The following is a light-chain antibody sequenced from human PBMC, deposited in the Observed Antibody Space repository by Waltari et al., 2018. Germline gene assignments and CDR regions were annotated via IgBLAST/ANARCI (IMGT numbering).Light chain of an antibody. CDR2: AAS. J-gene: IGKJ1*01. CDR3: QQSKITPWT. V-gene: IGKV1-39*01. CDR1: QSIGTY. Sequence: EIQMTQSPSSLSASVGDTVTLTCRASQSIGTYVNWYQHKPGTAPKVLIYAASSLHSGVPARFSGSASGTDFTLTIISLQPDDFGTYYCQQSKITPWTFGQGTKVEIK.